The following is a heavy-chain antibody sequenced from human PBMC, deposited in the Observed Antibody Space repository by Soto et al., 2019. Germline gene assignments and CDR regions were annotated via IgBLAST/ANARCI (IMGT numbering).Heavy chain of an antibody. CDR1: GYTFTNYD. J-gene: IGHJ4*02. D-gene: IGHD5-12*01. CDR3: ARVSKPRMATTPPYFDY. V-gene: IGHV1-8*01. CDR2: MNPNSGNT. Sequence: ASVKVSCTASGYTFTNYDINWVRQATGQGLEWIGRMNPNSGNTGYAQKFQGRVTMTTTPPISTAYMELRSLISDDTVVYFCARVSKPRMATTPPYFDYWGQGTLVTVSS.